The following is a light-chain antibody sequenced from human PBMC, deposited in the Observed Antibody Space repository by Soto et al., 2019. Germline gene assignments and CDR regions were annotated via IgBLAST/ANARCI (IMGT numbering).Light chain of an antibody. CDR3: QQYGSSPG. J-gene: IGKJ5*01. CDR2: GAS. Sequence: EIVLTQSPGTLSLSLGERATLSCRASQSVSSSYLAWYQQKPGQAPRLLIYGASSRATGIPDRFSGSGSGTDFTLTISRLEPEDFAVYYCQQYGSSPGFGQGTRLEIK. CDR1: QSVSSSY. V-gene: IGKV3-20*01.